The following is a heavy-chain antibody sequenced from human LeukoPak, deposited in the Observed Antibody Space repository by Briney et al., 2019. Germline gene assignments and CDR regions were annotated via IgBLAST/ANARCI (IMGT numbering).Heavy chain of an antibody. D-gene: IGHD1-20*01. CDR2: IRSKAYGGTT. CDR3: TRDSPGHNWNPTGFDP. CDR1: GFTFGDYA. Sequence: GGSLRLSCTASGFTFGDYAMSWVRQAPGKGLEWVGFIRSKAYGGTTEYAASVKGRFTISRDDSKSIAYLQMNSLKTEDTAVYYCTRDSPGHNWNPTGFDPWGQGTLVTVSS. V-gene: IGHV3-49*04. J-gene: IGHJ5*02.